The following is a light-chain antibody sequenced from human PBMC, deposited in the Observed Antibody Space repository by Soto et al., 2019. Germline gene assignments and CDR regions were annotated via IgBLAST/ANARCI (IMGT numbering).Light chain of an antibody. Sequence: EIVMPQSPATLSVSPGERATLSCRASQGVSSNLAWYQQKPGQAPRLLIYGASTRATGIPARFSGSGSGTEFTLTISSLQSEDFAVYYCQQYNNWPQTFGQGTRLEIK. V-gene: IGKV3-15*01. CDR3: QQYNNWPQT. CDR1: QGVSSN. CDR2: GAS. J-gene: IGKJ5*01.